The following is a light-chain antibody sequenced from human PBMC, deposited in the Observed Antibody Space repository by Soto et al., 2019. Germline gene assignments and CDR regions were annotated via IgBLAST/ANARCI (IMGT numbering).Light chain of an antibody. CDR1: QDIRNY. V-gene: IGKV1-33*01. J-gene: IGKJ1*01. Sequence: DIQMTQSPSSLSASVGDRVTITCQASQDIRNYLNWYQQKPGEAPKLLIYDASALPRGVPSRFSGSGSGTKFTLTIASLQPDDFATYYCQQYETFSGTFGPGTKVDI. CDR3: QQYETFSGT. CDR2: DAS.